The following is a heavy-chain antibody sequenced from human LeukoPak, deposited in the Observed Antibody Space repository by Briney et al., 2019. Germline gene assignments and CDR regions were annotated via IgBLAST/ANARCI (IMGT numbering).Heavy chain of an antibody. CDR1: GYTFSSYS. V-gene: IGHV3-21*01. J-gene: IGHJ6*03. CDR3: AREDVAAYYYMDV. Sequence: GGSLRLSCAASGYTFSSYSINWVRQAPGKGLEWVSSISVRSNYIYYADSVRGRFRISRDDARDSLYLQMNSLRAEDTAVYYCAREDVAAYYYMDVWGKGTTVTVSS. CDR2: ISVRSNYI. D-gene: IGHD2-15*01.